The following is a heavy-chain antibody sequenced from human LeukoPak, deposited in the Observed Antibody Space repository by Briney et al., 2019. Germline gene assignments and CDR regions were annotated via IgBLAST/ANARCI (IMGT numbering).Heavy chain of an antibody. CDR2: ISGSGGST. Sequence: GGSLRLSCAASGFTFSSYAMSWVRQAPGKGLEWVSAISGSGGSTYYADSVKGRFTISRDNSKNTLYLQMNSLRAEDTAVYYCAKGDRIAAAGNVHFDYWGQGTLVTVSS. CDR1: GFTFSSYA. D-gene: IGHD6-13*01. J-gene: IGHJ4*02. V-gene: IGHV3-23*01. CDR3: AKGDRIAAAGNVHFDY.